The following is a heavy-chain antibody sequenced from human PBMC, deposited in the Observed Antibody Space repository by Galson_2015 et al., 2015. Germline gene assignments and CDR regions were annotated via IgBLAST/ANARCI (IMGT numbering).Heavy chain of an antibody. J-gene: IGHJ4*02. D-gene: IGHD2-21*02. CDR2: RGVGT. V-gene: IGHV3-23*01. Sequence: RGVGTYSADSVKGRFIVSRDSSQNALYLQMVSLRAEDTAVYYCAKSDCGSACSRPDYWGQGTLVTVSS. CDR3: AKSDCGSACSRPDY.